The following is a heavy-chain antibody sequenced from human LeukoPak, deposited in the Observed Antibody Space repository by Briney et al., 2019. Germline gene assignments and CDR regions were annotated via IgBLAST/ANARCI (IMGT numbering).Heavy chain of an antibody. CDR1: GGTFSSYA. D-gene: IGHD5-12*01. CDR2: IIPIFGTA. V-gene: IGHV1-69*13. J-gene: IGHJ4*02. Sequence: SVKVSCKASGGTFSSYAISWVRQAPGQGLEWMGGIIPIFGTANYAQKFQGRVTITADESTSTAYMELSSLRSEDTAVYYCARGGASSGYDLYYFDYWGQGTLVTVSS. CDR3: ARGGASSGYDLYYFDY.